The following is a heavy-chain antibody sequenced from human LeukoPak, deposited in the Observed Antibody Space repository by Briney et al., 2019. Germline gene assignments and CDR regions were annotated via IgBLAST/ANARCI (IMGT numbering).Heavy chain of an antibody. D-gene: IGHD3-10*01. J-gene: IGHJ6*02. Sequence: SETLSLTCAVYGGSFSGYYWSWIRQPPGKGLEWIGEINHSGSTNYNPSLKSRVTISVDTSKNQFSLKLSSVTAADTAVYYCARGPYGSGSYYNYYYYGMDVWGQGTTVTVSS. CDR3: ARGPYGSGSYYNYYYYGMDV. CDR2: INHSGST. CDR1: GGSFSGYY. V-gene: IGHV4-34*01.